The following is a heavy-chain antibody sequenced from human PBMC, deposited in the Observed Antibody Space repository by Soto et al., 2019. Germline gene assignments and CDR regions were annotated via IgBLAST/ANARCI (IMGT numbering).Heavy chain of an antibody. CDR3: TTPDYDFWSGYYYYYYYGMDV. CDR2: IKSKTDGGTT. CDR1: GFTFSNAW. V-gene: IGHV3-15*07. J-gene: IGHJ6*02. Sequence: PGGSLRLSCAASGFTFSNAWMNWVRQAPGRGLEWVGRIKSKTDGGTTDYAAPVKGRFTISRDDSKNTLYLQMNSLKTEDTAVYYCTTPDYDFWSGYYYYYYYGMDVWGQGTTVTVSS. D-gene: IGHD3-3*01.